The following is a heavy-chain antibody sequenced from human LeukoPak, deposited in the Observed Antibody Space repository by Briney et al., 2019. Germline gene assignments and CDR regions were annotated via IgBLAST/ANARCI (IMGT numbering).Heavy chain of an antibody. J-gene: IGHJ4*02. D-gene: IGHD7-27*01. Sequence: SQTLSLTCTVSGGSISSGSYYWSWIRQPAGKGLEWIGRINTSGSTNYNPSLKSRVILSVDTSKNQFSLKLSSVTAADTAVYYCAREEANWGCLDYWGQGTLVTVSS. CDR2: INTSGST. CDR3: AREEANWGCLDY. V-gene: IGHV4-61*02. CDR1: GGSISSGSYY.